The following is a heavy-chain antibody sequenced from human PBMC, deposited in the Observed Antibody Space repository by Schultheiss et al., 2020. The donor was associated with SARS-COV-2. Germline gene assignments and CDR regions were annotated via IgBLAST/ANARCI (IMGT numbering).Heavy chain of an antibody. CDR1: GFSFRSFA. J-gene: IGHJ6*02. V-gene: IGHV3-30*07. D-gene: IGHD2/OR15-2a*01. CDR2: ISFDGSNK. Sequence: GGSLRLSCAASGFSFRSFAMHWVRQAPGKGLEWVAAISFDGSNKYYADSVKGRFTISRDNSKNTLYLQMNSLKTEDTAVYFCCTDRMQDTAGVTPFYWFSAMDVWGQGTTVTVSS. CDR3: CTDRMQDTAGVTPFYWFSAMDV.